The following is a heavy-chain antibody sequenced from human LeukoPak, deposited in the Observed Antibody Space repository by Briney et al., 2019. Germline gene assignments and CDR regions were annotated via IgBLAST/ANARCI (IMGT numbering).Heavy chain of an antibody. CDR3: AKDRGSLIRGPGDY. D-gene: IGHD3-10*01. V-gene: IGHV3-74*01. Sequence: GGSLRLSCVASGFTFSSYWMHWVRQAPGKGLVWVSRINSDGSSSTYADSVKGRFTISRDNAKNSLYLQMNSLRTEDTALYYCAKDRGSLIRGPGDYWGQGTLVTVSS. CDR2: INSDGSSS. CDR1: GFTFSSYW. J-gene: IGHJ4*02.